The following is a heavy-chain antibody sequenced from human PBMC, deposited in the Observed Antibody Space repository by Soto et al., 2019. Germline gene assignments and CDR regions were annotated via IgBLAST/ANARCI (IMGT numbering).Heavy chain of an antibody. Sequence: EVQLVESGGGLVQPGESLKLSCAVSGFTFSGSAMHGVRQASGKGLEWVGRIRSKANNYATGYAASVKGRFTISRDDSKNTAYLQMNSLKSEDTAVYYCTRGYGDYVRDYWGQGTLVTVSS. CDR2: IRSKANNYAT. V-gene: IGHV3-73*01. CDR3: TRGYGDYVRDY. D-gene: IGHD4-17*01. J-gene: IGHJ4*02. CDR1: GFTFSGSA.